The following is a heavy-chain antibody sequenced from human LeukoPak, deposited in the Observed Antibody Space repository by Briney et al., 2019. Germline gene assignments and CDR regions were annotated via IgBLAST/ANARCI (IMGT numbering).Heavy chain of an antibody. Sequence: GGSLRLSCVASGIILRSYSMNWVRQAPGKGLEWVSYISSFSGTINYADSVKGRFTISRDNSKNTLYLQMNSLRAEDTAVYYCAKDVTQYYYDSSGYYTAGYFDYWGQGTLVTVSS. CDR1: GIILRSYS. J-gene: IGHJ4*02. CDR2: ISSFSGTI. V-gene: IGHV3-48*01. D-gene: IGHD3-22*01. CDR3: AKDVTQYYYDSSGYYTAGYFDY.